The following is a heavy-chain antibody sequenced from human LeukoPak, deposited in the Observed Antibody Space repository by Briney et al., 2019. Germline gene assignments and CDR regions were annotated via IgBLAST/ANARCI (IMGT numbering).Heavy chain of an antibody. D-gene: IGHD2-2*01. Sequence: GGSLRLSCAASGFIFSSYWMSWVRQAPGKGLEWVANVKQDGSEKYYVDSVKGRFTISRDNAKNSLYLQMNSLRAEDTAVYYCQGGCSSTSCYYYMEVWGKGTTVTVSS. CDR1: GFIFSSYW. J-gene: IGHJ6*03. V-gene: IGHV3-7*01. CDR3: QGGCSSTSCYYYMEV. CDR2: VKQDGSEK.